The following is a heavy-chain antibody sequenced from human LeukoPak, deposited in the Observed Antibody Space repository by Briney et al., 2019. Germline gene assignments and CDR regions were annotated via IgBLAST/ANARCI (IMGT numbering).Heavy chain of an antibody. V-gene: IGHV4-31*08. CDR1: GGSISSGGYY. D-gene: IGHD3-3*01. J-gene: IGHJ6*02. CDR3: TRHWSEFYNYGMGV. CDR2: IYYSGST. Sequence: SQTLSLTCTVSGGSISSGGYYWSWIRQHPGKGLEWIGYIYYSGSTYYNPSLKSRVTMSVDTSKNEFSLKLTSVTAADTAVYYCTRHWSEFYNYGMGVWGHGTTVTVSS.